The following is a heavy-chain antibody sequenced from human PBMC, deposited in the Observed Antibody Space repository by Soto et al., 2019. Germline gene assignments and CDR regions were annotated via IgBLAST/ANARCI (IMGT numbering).Heavy chain of an antibody. J-gene: IGHJ6*02. CDR1: GFTFSSYS. V-gene: IGHV3-21*01. CDR3: ARDRDIVVVPTPDYYYYYGMDI. D-gene: IGHD2-2*01. Sequence: VGSMRLSCAASGFTFSSYSMNWVRQAKGKGLEWVSSISSSSYIYYADSVKGRFTISRDNAKNSLYLQMNSLRAEDTAVYYCARDRDIVVVPTPDYYYYYGMDIWGQGTTVTVSS. CDR2: ISSSSYI.